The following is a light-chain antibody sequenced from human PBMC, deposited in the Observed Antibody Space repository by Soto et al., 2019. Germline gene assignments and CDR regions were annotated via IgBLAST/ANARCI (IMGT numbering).Light chain of an antibody. J-gene: IGKJ1*01. CDR2: KAS. CDR3: QQYNSYPWT. Sequence: DIQMTQSPSTLSASVGDRVTITCRARQSISTWLAWYQQIPGKAPIVLMYKASTLKNGVPSRFSGSGSGTEFSLTISSLQLDDFATYYCQQYNSYPWTFGQGTKVEIK. V-gene: IGKV1-5*03. CDR1: QSISTW.